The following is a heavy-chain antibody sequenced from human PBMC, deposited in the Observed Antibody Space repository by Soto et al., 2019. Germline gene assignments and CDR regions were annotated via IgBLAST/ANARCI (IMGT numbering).Heavy chain of an antibody. CDR1: GFTFSDYY. CDR3: ARDGQPEAPEAAAGTEDYGMEV. Sequence: QVQLVESGGGLVKPGGSLRLSCAASGFTFSDYYMSWIRQAPGKGLEWVSYISSSGSTIYYADSVKGRFTISRDNAKNSLYLQMNSLRAEDTAVYYCARDGQPEAPEAAAGTEDYGMEVCGQGTTVTVSS. V-gene: IGHV3-11*01. D-gene: IGHD6-13*01. J-gene: IGHJ6*02. CDR2: ISSSGSTI.